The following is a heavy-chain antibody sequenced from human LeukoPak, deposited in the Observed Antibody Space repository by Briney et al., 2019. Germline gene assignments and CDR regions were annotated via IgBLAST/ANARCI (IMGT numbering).Heavy chain of an antibody. Sequence: SETLSLTCTVSGGSISSYYWSWIRQPPGKGLEWIGYIYYSGSTNYNPSLKSRVTISVDTSKNQFSLKLSSVTAADTAVYYCARGGGSSSGNCFDPWGQGTLVTVSS. J-gene: IGHJ5*02. D-gene: IGHD3-22*01. V-gene: IGHV4-59*12. CDR2: IYYSGST. CDR3: ARGGGSSSGNCFDP. CDR1: GGSISSYY.